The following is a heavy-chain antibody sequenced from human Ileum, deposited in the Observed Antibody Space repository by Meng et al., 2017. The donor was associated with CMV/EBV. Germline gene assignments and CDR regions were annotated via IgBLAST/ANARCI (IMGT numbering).Heavy chain of an antibody. V-gene: IGHV3-66*02. CDR2: IYTAGGT. CDR3: ARNQQHHQGF. D-gene: IGHD6-13*01. CDR1: GFTVSSNY. Sequence: GESLKISCAASGFTVSSNYMSWVRQAPGKGLEWVSVIYTAGGTYYADSVKGRFTISRDNSKNTLYLQMNSLRPEDTAVYYCARNQQHHQGFWAQGTLVTVSS. J-gene: IGHJ4*02.